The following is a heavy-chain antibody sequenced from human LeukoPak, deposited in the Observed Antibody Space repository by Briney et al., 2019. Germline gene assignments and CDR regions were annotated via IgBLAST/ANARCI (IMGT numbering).Heavy chain of an antibody. CDR3: TKGLLS. J-gene: IGHJ5*02. V-gene: IGHV3-30*02. Sequence: GGSLRLSCAASGFTFRSYGMHWVRQAPGKGLQWVAFISYDGSKKHCADSVQGRCTISRDNSKNTLSLQLNSLRADDTAVFYCTKGLLSWGQGTLLTVAA. CDR2: ISYDGSKK. CDR1: GFTFRSYG.